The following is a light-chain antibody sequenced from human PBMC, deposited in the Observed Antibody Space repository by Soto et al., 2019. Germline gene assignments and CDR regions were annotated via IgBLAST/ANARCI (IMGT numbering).Light chain of an antibody. V-gene: IGKV1-5*03. CDR1: QSIGGF. CDR3: QQYNSYSPLT. Sequence: DIQMTQSPSSLSVSVGDRVTITCRASQSIGGFLNWYQQKLGKAPKLLIYEASGLESGVPSRFSGSGSGTDFTLTISSLQPDDFATYYCQQYNSYSPLTFGGGTKVDIK. CDR2: EAS. J-gene: IGKJ4*01.